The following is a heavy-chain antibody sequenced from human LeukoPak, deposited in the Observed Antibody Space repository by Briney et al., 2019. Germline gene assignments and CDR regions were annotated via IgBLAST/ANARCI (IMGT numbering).Heavy chain of an antibody. V-gene: IGHV3-11*06. J-gene: IGHJ4*02. CDR3: ARSGREATEIDY. CDR1: GFHFREFF. Sequence: GPLRIPCAAFGFHFREFFMSWVRPASGKGLEWLSYINGRGTYIDYAESLKGRITISRDNAQNSLYLQMNSLRDEDTAVYYCARSGREATEIDYWGQGTLVTVSS. CDR2: INGRGTYI. D-gene: IGHD1-1*01.